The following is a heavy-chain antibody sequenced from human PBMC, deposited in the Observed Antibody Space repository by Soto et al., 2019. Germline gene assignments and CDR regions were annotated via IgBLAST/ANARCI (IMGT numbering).Heavy chain of an antibody. CDR1: GGTFSSYT. Sequence: QVQLVQSGAEVKKPGSSVTVSCKASGGTFSSYTISWVRQAPGPGLEWMGGIIPMFGTANYAQKFQGRATITADEPASTALMELSSLRSEDMAVYYCARGDHGLLHLWYFDLWGRGTLVTVSS. J-gene: IGHJ2*01. V-gene: IGHV1-69*12. D-gene: IGHD2-15*01. CDR3: ARGDHGLLHLWYFDL. CDR2: IIPMFGTA.